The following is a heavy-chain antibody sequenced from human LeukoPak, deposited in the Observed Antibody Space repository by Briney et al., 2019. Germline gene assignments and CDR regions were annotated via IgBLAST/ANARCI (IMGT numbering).Heavy chain of an antibody. V-gene: IGHV4-30-4*01. D-gene: IGHD3-10*01. Sequence: PSETLSLTCTVSGGSISSGDYYWSWIRQPPGKGLEWIGYIYYSGSTYYNPSLKSRVTISVDTSKNQFSLKLSSVTAADTAVYYCARASRGVVEVYWGQGTLVTVSS. CDR1: GGSISSGDYY. CDR3: ARASRGVVEVY. CDR2: IYYSGST. J-gene: IGHJ4*02.